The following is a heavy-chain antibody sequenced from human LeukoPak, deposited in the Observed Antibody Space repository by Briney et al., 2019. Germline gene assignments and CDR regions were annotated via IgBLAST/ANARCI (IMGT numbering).Heavy chain of an antibody. J-gene: IGHJ4*02. CDR3: ARDLRGYSYGSDYFDY. D-gene: IGHD5-18*01. CDR2: IYYSGSN. V-gene: IGHV4-59*11. Sequence: SETLSLTCTVSGGSISSHYWSWIRQPPGKGLEWIGYIYYSGSNNYNPSLKSRVTISVDTSKNQFSLKLSSVTAADTAVYYCARDLRGYSYGSDYFDYWGQGTLVTVSS. CDR1: GGSISSHY.